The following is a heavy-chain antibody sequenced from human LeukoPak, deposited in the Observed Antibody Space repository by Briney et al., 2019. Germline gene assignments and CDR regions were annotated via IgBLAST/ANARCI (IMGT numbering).Heavy chain of an antibody. CDR3: EYYYHDEGLYFDY. D-gene: IGHD3-22*01. CDR2: IIPIFGTA. V-gene: IGHV1-69*13. J-gene: IGHJ4*02. Sequence: ASVKVSCKASGGTFSSYAISWVRQAPGQGLEWMGGIIPIFGTANYAQKFQGRVTITADESTSTAYMELSSLRSEDTAVYYCEYYYHDEGLYFDYWGQGTLVTVSS. CDR1: GGTFSSYA.